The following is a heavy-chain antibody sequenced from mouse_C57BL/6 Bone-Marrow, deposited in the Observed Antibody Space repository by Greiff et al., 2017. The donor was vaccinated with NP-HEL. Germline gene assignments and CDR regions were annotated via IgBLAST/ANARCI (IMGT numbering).Heavy chain of an antibody. CDR2: ISDGGSYT. CDR1: GFTFSSYA. CDR3: ARATYSIDY. V-gene: IGHV5-4*03. Sequence: EVKLVESGGGLVKPGGSLKLSCAASGFTFSSYAMSWVRQTPEKRLEWVATISDGGSYTYYPDNVKGRFTISRDNAKNNLYLQMSHLKSEDTAMYYCARATYSIDYWGQGTTLTVSS. D-gene: IGHD2-10*01. J-gene: IGHJ2*01.